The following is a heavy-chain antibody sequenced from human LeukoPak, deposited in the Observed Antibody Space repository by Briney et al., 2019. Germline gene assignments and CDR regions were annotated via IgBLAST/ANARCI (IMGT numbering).Heavy chain of an antibody. CDR2: ISGSGGST. D-gene: IGHD5-18*01. CDR1: GFTFSTYA. Sequence: PGGSLRLSCAASGFTFSTYAMSWVRQAPGKGLEWVSVISGSGGSTYYADSMKGRSTISRDNSENTLYLQMNSLRAEDTAVYYCAKSIQLWLGFDYWGQGTLVTVSS. V-gene: IGHV3-23*01. J-gene: IGHJ4*02. CDR3: AKSIQLWLGFDY.